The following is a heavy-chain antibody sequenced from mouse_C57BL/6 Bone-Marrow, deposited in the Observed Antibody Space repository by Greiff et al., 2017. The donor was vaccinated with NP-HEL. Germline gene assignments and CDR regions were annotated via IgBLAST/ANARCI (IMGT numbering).Heavy chain of an antibody. J-gene: IGHJ2*01. Sequence: VKLMESGAELARPGASVKLSCKASGYTFTSYGISWVKQRTGQGLEWIGEIYPRSGNTYYNEKFKGKATLTADKSSSTAYMELRSLTSEDSAVYFCARGIYYYGSSLFDYWGQGTTLTVSS. CDR2: IYPRSGNT. CDR3: ARGIYYYGSSLFDY. V-gene: IGHV1-81*01. D-gene: IGHD1-1*01. CDR1: GYTFTSYG.